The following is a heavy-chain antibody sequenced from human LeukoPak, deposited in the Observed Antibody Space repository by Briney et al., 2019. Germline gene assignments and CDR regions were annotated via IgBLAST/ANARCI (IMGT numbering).Heavy chain of an antibody. CDR3: AKDLLCSSTSCYGSGYFDS. V-gene: IGHV3-33*06. Sequence: GRSLRLSCAASGFTFSRYGMHWVRQAPGKGLEWVAVIWYDGSNKYYAESVKGRFTISRDNSKNTLYLQMNSLRPEDTAVYYCAKDLLCSSTSCYGSGYFDSWGQGTLVTVSS. J-gene: IGHJ4*02. CDR2: IWYDGSNK. CDR1: GFTFSRYG. D-gene: IGHD2-2*01.